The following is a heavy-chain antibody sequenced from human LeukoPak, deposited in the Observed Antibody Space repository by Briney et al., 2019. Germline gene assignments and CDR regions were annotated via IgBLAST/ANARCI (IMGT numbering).Heavy chain of an antibody. CDR2: ISGSGGST. CDR3: AKDVEGSGWSNWFDP. D-gene: IGHD6-19*01. J-gene: IGHJ5*02. Sequence: PGGSLRLSCAASGFTFSSYAMSWVRQAPGKGLEWVSAISGSGGSTYYADSVKGRFTISRDNSKNTLYLQMNSLRAEDTDVYYCAKDVEGSGWSNWFDPWGQGTLVTVSS. CDR1: GFTFSSYA. V-gene: IGHV3-23*01.